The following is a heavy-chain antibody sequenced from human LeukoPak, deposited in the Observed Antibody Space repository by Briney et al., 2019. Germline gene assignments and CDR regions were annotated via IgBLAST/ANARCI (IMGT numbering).Heavy chain of an antibody. D-gene: IGHD3-22*01. J-gene: IGHJ4*02. V-gene: IGHV3-30*02. Sequence: GGSLRLSCAASGFTFTTADMHWVRQAPGKGPEWVAFIRYDGSNKYYADSVKGRFTISRDNSKNTLYLQMNSLRAEDTAVYYCAKQYDSSGYYYPLDYWGQGTLVTVSS. CDR3: AKQYDSSGYYYPLDY. CDR2: IRYDGSNK. CDR1: GFTFTTAD.